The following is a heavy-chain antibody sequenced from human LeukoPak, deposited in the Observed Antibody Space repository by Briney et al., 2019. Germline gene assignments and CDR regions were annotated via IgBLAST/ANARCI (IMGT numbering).Heavy chain of an antibody. Sequence: SETLSLTCTVSGGSIISYYWSWIRQPAGKGLEGIGRIYTSGSTNYNPSLKRRVTMSVDTSKNQFSLKLSSVTAADTAVYYCARDFVVADTGDYWGQGTLVTVSS. CDR3: ARDFVVADTGDY. CDR2: IYTSGST. D-gene: IGHD6-19*01. CDR1: GGSIISYY. V-gene: IGHV4-4*07. J-gene: IGHJ4*02.